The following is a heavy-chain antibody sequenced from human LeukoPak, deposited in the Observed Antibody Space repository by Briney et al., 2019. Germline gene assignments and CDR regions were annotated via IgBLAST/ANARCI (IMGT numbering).Heavy chain of an antibody. J-gene: IGHJ3*02. D-gene: IGHD3-22*01. Sequence: GGSLRLSCAASGFTFSSYAMHWVRQAPGKGLEWVAVISYDGSNKYYADSVKGRFTISRDNSKNTLYLQMNSLRAEDTAVYYCAKTMGITMIVVDDAFDIWGQGTMVTVSS. CDR1: GFTFSSYA. V-gene: IGHV3-30-3*02. CDR2: ISYDGSNK. CDR3: AKTMGITMIVVDDAFDI.